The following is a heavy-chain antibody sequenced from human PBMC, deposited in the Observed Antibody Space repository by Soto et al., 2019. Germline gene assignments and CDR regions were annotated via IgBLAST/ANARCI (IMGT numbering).Heavy chain of an antibody. CDR2: IRYNRSNK. D-gene: IGHD6-6*01. CDR3: ATDHRKYSSSSRSAFDI. V-gene: IGHV3-33*08. J-gene: IGHJ3*02. CDR1: GFTFSSYS. Sequence: PWGSLRLSCAASGFTFSSYSMNWVGQAPWKGLEWVAVIRYNRSNKYYADSVKGRFTISRDNSKNTLYPQMNSLRAEDTAVYYCATDHRKYSSSSRSAFDIWGQGTMVTVSS.